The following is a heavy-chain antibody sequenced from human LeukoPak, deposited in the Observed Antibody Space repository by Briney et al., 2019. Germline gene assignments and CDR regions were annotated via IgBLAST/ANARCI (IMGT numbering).Heavy chain of an antibody. V-gene: IGHV3-20*01. CDR1: GFTFDVYG. CDR3: ARDRSLGIAVAGTNPFDY. J-gene: IGHJ4*02. Sequence: RPGGSLRLSCAASGFTFDVYGMSWVRQAPGKGLEWVSGINWNGGSTGYADSVKGRFTISRDNAKNSLYLQMNSLRAEDTALYHCARDRSLGIAVAGTNPFDYWGQGTLVTVSS. D-gene: IGHD6-19*01. CDR2: INWNGGST.